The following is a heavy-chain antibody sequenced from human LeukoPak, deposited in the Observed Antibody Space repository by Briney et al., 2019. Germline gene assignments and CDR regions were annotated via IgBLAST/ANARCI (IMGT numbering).Heavy chain of an antibody. J-gene: IGHJ4*02. CDR1: GFTFSSSW. CDR3: ARDSYDSSGYTDY. CDR2: ISSSGSTI. V-gene: IGHV3-48*04. Sequence: AGGSLRLSCAASGFTFSSSWMHWVRQAPGKGLEWVSYISSSGSTIYYADSVKGRFTISRDNAKNSLYLQMNSLRAEDTAVYYCARDSYDSSGYTDYWGQGTLVTVSS. D-gene: IGHD3-22*01.